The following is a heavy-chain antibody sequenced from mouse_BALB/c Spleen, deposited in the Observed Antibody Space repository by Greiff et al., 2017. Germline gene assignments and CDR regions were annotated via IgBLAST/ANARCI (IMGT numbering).Heavy chain of an antibody. J-gene: IGHJ4*01. D-gene: IGHD3-1*01. CDR1: GFTFSSYA. CDR3: ARGVSGYAMDY. CDR2: ISSGGSYT. Sequence: EVQRVESGGGLVKPGGSLKLSCAASGFTFSSYAMSWVRQSPEKRLEWVAEISSGGSYTYYPDTVTGRFTISRDNAKNTLYLEMSSLRSEDTAMYYCARGVSGYAMDYWGQGTSVTVSS. V-gene: IGHV5-9-4*01.